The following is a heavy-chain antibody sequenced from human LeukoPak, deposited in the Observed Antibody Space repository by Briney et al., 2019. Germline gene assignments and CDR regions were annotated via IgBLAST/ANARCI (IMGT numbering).Heavy chain of an antibody. CDR1: GGSFSGYY. J-gene: IGHJ4*02. CDR3: ASGYDSSGYIPLAY. Sequence: KASETLSLTCAVYGGSFSGYYWSWIRQPPGKGLEWIGEINHSGSTNYNPSLKSRVTISVDTSKNQFSLKLSSATAADTAVYYCASGYDSSGYIPLAYWGQGTLVTVSS. CDR2: INHSGST. D-gene: IGHD3-22*01. V-gene: IGHV4-34*01.